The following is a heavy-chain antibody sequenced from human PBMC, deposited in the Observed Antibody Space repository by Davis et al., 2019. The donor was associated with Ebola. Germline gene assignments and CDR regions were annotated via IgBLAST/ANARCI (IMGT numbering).Heavy chain of an antibody. CDR1: GGTFSSYA. V-gene: IGHV1-69*13. D-gene: IGHD2/OR15-2a*01. Sequence: SVKVSCKASGGTFSSYAISWVRQAPGQGLEWMGGIIPIFGTANYAQKFQGRVTITADESTSTAYMELRSLRSDDTAVYYCARGPPVIPSANMEFDPWGQGTLVTVSS. CDR3: ARGPPVIPSANMEFDP. CDR2: IIPIFGTA. J-gene: IGHJ5*02.